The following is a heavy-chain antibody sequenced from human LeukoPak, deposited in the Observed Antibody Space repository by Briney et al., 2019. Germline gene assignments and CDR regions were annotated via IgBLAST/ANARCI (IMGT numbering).Heavy chain of an antibody. Sequence: PGRSLRLSCAASGFTFSSYAMHWVRQAPGKGLEWVAVISYDGSNKYYADSVKGRFTISRDNSKNTLYLQMNSLRAEDTAVYYCARDSSSWYPNAFDIWGKGTMVTVSS. D-gene: IGHD6-13*01. CDR1: GFTFSSYA. CDR3: ARDSSSWYPNAFDI. V-gene: IGHV3-30*01. J-gene: IGHJ3*02. CDR2: ISYDGSNK.